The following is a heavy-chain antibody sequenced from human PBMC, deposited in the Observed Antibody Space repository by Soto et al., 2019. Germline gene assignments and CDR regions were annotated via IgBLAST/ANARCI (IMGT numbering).Heavy chain of an antibody. CDR1: GGTFSSYA. J-gene: IGHJ5*02. CDR3: ARDGGGIQPSNNWFDP. CDR2: IIPIFGTA. V-gene: IGHV1-69*01. Sequence: QVQLVQSGAEVKKPGSSVKVSCKATGGTFSSYAISWVRQAPGQGLEWMGGIIPIFGTANYAQKFQGRVTSTADESTSTAYMELRSLSSVDTAVYDCARDGGGIQPSNNWFDPWGQGTLVTVSS. D-gene: IGHD5-18*01.